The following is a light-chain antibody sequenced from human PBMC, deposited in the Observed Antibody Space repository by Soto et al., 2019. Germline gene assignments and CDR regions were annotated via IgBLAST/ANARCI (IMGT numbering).Light chain of an antibody. J-gene: IGKJ4*01. V-gene: IGKV3-15*01. CDR1: QSVSSN. CDR2: GAS. Sequence: EIRKRQAPAHLFLCSGEKTTPSCRGRQSVSSNLAWYQQKPGQAPRLLIYGASTRATGIPARFSGSGSGTEFTLTISSLQSEDFAVYYCQQYNNWPPLTFGGGTKVDIK. CDR3: QQYNNWPPLT.